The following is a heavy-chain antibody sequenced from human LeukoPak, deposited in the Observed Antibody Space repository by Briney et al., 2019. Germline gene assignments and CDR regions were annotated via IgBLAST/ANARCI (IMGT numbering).Heavy chain of an antibody. CDR3: ARSFGGMALDY. Sequence: GGSLRLSCAASGFTVSSNYMSWVRQAPGKGLEWVSVIYSGGSTYYADSVKGRFTISRDNPKNTLYLQMNSLRAEDTAVYYCARSFGGMALDYWGQGTLVTVSS. D-gene: IGHD3-3*01. CDR1: GFTVSSNY. J-gene: IGHJ4*02. V-gene: IGHV3-66*01. CDR2: IYSGGST.